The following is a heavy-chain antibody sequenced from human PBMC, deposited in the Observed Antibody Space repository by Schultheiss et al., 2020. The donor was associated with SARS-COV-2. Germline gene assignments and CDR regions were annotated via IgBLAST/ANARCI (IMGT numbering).Heavy chain of an antibody. CDR2: IWYDGSNK. D-gene: IGHD4-23*01. CDR1: GFTFSSYG. V-gene: IGHV3-33*01. J-gene: IGHJ4*02. CDR3: ARDGNGGLSGYLDY. Sequence: GGSLRLSCAASGFTFSSYGMHWVRQAPGKGLEWVAVIWYDGSNKYYADSVKGRFTISRDNSKNSLYLQMNSLRAEDTAVYYCARDGNGGLSGYLDYWGQGTLVTVSS.